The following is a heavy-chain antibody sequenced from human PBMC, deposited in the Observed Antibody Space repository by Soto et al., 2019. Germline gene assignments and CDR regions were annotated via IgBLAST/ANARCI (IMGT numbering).Heavy chain of an antibody. CDR1: GYTFSTYG. CDR3: ARMGDVPYYYYGMDV. Sequence: GASVKVSCTASGYTFSTYGSIWVRQAPGQGLEWMGWINGYNGNTNYAPKLQGRITMTTDTSTTTAYMELRSLRSDDTAVYYCARMGDVPYYYYGMDVWGQGTTVTVSS. J-gene: IGHJ6*02. CDR2: INGYNGNT. V-gene: IGHV1-18*01. D-gene: IGHD3-16*01.